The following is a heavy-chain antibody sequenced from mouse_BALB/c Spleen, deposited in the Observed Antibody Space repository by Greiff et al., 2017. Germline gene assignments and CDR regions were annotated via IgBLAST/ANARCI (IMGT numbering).Heavy chain of an antibody. Sequence: VQLKESGAELARPGASVKLSCKASGYTFTSYWMQWVKQRPGQGLEWIGAIYPGDGDTRYTQKFKGKATLTADKSSSTAYMQLSSLASEDSAVYYCARGGYFDYWAKAPLSQSPQ. CDR3: ARGGYFDY. J-gene: IGHJ2*01. CDR1: GYTFTSYW. V-gene: IGHV1-87*01. CDR2: IYPGDGDT.